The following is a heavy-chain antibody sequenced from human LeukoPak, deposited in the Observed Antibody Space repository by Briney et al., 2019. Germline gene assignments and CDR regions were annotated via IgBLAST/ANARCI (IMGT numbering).Heavy chain of an antibody. J-gene: IGHJ4*02. CDR1: GGSISSGSYH. Sequence: SETLSLTCTVSGGSISSGSYHWSWIRQPAGKGLEWIGRIYTSGSTNYNPSLKRRVTISGDTSKNQFSLKLSSVTAADTAVYYCARLRDGYNGGGVDYWGQGTLVTVSS. CDR3: ARLRDGYNGGGVDY. D-gene: IGHD5-24*01. V-gene: IGHV4-61*02. CDR2: IYTSGST.